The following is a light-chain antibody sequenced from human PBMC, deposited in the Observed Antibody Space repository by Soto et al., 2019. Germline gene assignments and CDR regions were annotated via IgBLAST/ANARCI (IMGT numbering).Light chain of an antibody. CDR2: WAS. V-gene: IGKV4-1*01. Sequence: DIVMTQSPESLAVSLGERATINCKSNQSLLYSSNNKNYLAWYQQKPGQPPKLLIYWASTRQSGVPDRFSGSGSGTDFTLTISSLQSEDVAVYYCQQYYTTPPITFGQGTRLEIK. J-gene: IGKJ5*01. CDR1: QSLLYSSNNKNY. CDR3: QQYYTTPPIT.